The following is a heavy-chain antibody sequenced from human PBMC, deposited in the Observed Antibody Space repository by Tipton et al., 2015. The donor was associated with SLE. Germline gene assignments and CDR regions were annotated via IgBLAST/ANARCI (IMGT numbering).Heavy chain of an antibody. CDR2: ISYGGDT. Sequence: GLVKPSETLSLTCSVSGGSISSHYWIWIRQPPGKGLEWIGYISYGGDTNYNPSLKSRVTISVDTAKNQFSLKLTSVTAADTAVYYCASPGEYCSSISCYDWYFDLWGRGTLVTVSS. V-gene: IGHV4-59*11. CDR3: ASPGEYCSSISCYDWYFDL. J-gene: IGHJ2*01. CDR1: GGSISSHY. D-gene: IGHD2-2*01.